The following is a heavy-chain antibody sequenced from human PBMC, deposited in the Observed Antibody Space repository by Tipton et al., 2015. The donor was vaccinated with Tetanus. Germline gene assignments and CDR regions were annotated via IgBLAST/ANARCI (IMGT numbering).Heavy chain of an antibody. CDR2: INHSGST. Sequence: TLSLTCTVSGGSISSYYWSWIRQPAGKGLEWIGEINHSGSTNYNPSLKSRVTISVDTSKNQFSLKLSSVTAADTAVYYCARGGLKLELRSAAFDIWGQGTMVTVSS. J-gene: IGHJ3*02. CDR1: GGSISSYY. CDR3: ARGGLKLELRSAAFDI. V-gene: IGHV4-34*01. D-gene: IGHD1-7*01.